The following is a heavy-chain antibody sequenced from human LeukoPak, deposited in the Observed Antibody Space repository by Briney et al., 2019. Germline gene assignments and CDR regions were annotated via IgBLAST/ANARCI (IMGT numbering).Heavy chain of an antibody. CDR3: ARAGAFDWLSLRSRETNYYYYMDV. CDR1: GDSISSGSYY. D-gene: IGHD3-9*01. J-gene: IGHJ6*03. Sequence: SETLSLTCTVSGDSISSGSYYWSWVRQPPGKGLEYIGYIYYSGSTNYSPSLKSRVTISVDTSKNQFSLKLSSVTAADTAVYFCARAGAFDWLSLRSRETNYYYYMDVWGKGTTVTISS. CDR2: IYYSGST. V-gene: IGHV4-61*01.